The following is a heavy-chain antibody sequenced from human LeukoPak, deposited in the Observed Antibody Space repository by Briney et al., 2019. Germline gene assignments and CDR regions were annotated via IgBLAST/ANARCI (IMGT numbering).Heavy chain of an antibody. CDR3: ARDPGSPIYYPDY. Sequence: GGSLRLSCVASGFSFSTYTMNWVRQAPGKGLEWVSSISRSISYIHYADSVKGRFTISRDNTKNSLYLQMNSLRAEDTAVYCCARDPGSPIYYPDYWGQGTLVTVSS. V-gene: IGHV3-21*01. D-gene: IGHD3-3*01. CDR2: ISRSISYI. J-gene: IGHJ4*02. CDR1: GFSFSTYT.